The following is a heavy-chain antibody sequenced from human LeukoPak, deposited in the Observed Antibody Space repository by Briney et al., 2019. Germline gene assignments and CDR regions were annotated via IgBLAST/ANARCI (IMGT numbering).Heavy chain of an antibody. CDR1: GYTFTGYY. V-gene: IGHV1-2*02. J-gene: IGHJ4*02. CDR2: INPNSGGT. CDR3: ARAYYDFWSGYVFDY. D-gene: IGHD3-3*01. Sequence: RASVTVSCKASGYTFTGYYMHWVRQAPGQGLEWMGWINPNSGGTNYAQKFQGRVTMTRDTSISTAYMELSRLRSDDTAVYYCARAYYDFWSGYVFDYWGQGTLVTVSS.